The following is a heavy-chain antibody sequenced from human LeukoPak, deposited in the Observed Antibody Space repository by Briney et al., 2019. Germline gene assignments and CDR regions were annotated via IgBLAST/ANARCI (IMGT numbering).Heavy chain of an antibody. CDR3: VRGRGGSPSDEFV. CDR2: INTGTRNP. V-gene: IGHV7-4-1*02. D-gene: IGHD1-26*01. Sequence: ASVKVSCKTSGYTFIAYYLHWVRQAPGQGLEWVGWINTGTRNPTYAQGFTGRFVFSLDTSVGTAHLQISSLKAEDTAIYYCVRGRGGSPSDEFVWGQGTLLTVSS. J-gene: IGHJ4*02. CDR1: GYTFIAYY.